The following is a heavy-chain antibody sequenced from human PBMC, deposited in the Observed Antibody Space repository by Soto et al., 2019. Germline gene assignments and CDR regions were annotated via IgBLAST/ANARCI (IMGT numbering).Heavy chain of an antibody. CDR2: INPSNSGT. Sequence: DVQLVQSGAEVKKPGESLTISCMSSGNSFITYWIARVRQMPGKGLEWVGKINPSNSGTNYNPTFQGQVAMSADTSVSTAYLQWSSLKASDTAIYYCARLPYTSSWAPADWGQGTLVSVSS. D-gene: IGHD3-16*01. J-gene: IGHJ4*02. CDR1: GNSFITYW. V-gene: IGHV5-10-1*03. CDR3: ARLPYTSSWAPAD.